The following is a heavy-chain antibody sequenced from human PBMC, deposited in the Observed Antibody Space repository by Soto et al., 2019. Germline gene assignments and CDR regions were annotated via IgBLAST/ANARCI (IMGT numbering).Heavy chain of an antibody. D-gene: IGHD3-9*01. Sequence: QVQLVQSGAEVKKPGSSVKVSCKASGGTFSSYTISWVRQAPGQGLEWMGRIIPILGIANYAQKFQGRVTITADKSTSTAYMELSSLRSEDTAVYYCARGSRELRYFDWLLEYGGNDFDYWGQGTLVTVSS. CDR3: ARGSRELRYFDWLLEYGGNDFDY. CDR1: GGTFSSYT. V-gene: IGHV1-69*02. CDR2: IIPILGIA. J-gene: IGHJ4*02.